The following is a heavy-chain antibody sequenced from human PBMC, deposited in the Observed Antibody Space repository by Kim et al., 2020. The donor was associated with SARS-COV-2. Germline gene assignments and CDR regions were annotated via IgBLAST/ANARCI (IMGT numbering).Heavy chain of an antibody. J-gene: IGHJ5*02. V-gene: IGHV3-74*01. CDR1: GFTFSSYR. CDR2: IKGDGSDT. CDR3: ARGSFQQGFDP. D-gene: IGHD6-13*01. Sequence: GGSLRLSCEASGFTFSSYRMNWVRQGPGKGLVWVSRIKGDGSDTHYADFVKGRFTISRDNAKNTLHLQLNSLGVEDTATYYCARGSFQQGFDPWGQGTLVTVSS.